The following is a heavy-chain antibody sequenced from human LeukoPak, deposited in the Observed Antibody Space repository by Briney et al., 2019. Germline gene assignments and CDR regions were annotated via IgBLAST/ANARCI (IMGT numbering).Heavy chain of an antibody. CDR3: ARTIAYCGGDCYEGHYYYYYMDV. CDR2: IYTSGST. CDR1: GGSISSGSYY. V-gene: IGHV4-61*02. Sequence: SQTLSLTCTVSGGSISSGSYYWSWIRQPAGKGLVWIGRIYTSGSTNYNPSLKSRVTISVDTSKNQFSLKLSSVTAADTAVYYCARTIAYCGGDCYEGHYYYYYMDVWGKGTTVTVSS. D-gene: IGHD2-21*02. J-gene: IGHJ6*03.